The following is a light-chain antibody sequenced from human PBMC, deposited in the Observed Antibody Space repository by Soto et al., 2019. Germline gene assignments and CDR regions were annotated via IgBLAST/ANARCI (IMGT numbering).Light chain of an antibody. CDR1: QGIGNA. Sequence: DIQLTQSPSSLSASVGDRFTITCRASQGIGNALAGYKQRPGKVPQLLISGASTLQSGVSSRFSGSGFGTDFTLTISSLQPEDVAIYYCQKYDSAPTFGPGTKVDIK. CDR3: QKYDSAPT. V-gene: IGKV1-27*01. J-gene: IGKJ1*01. CDR2: GAS.